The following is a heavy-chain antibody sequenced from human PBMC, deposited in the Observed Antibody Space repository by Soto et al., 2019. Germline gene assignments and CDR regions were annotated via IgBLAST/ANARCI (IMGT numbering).Heavy chain of an antibody. J-gene: IGHJ6*02. V-gene: IGHV1-18*01. CDR2: ISAYNGNT. D-gene: IGHD5-18*01. Sequence: ASVKVSCKASGYTSTSYGISWVRQAPGQRPEWMGWISAYNGNTNYAQKLQGRVTMTTDTSTSTAYMELRSLRSDDTAVYYCARDFGRDTAMVNYYYYYGMDVWGQGTTVTVSS. CDR3: ARDFGRDTAMVNYYYYYGMDV. CDR1: GYTSTSYG.